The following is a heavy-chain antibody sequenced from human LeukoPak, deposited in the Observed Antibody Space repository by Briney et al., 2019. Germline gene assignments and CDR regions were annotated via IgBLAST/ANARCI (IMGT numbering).Heavy chain of an antibody. Sequence: GGSLRLSGAASGFTFRTFATDWVRQAPGKGLEWVVAIWFDGTEGPDKNYANSVRGRFLISRDHSNHPLFLQMHNLRAEDTAVYYCAKEAGSGWRYFDHWGQGTLVTVSS. D-gene: IGHD6-19*01. V-gene: IGHV3-33*06. CDR1: GFTFRTFA. CDR3: AKEAGSGWRYFDH. CDR2: IWFDGTEGPDK. J-gene: IGHJ4*02.